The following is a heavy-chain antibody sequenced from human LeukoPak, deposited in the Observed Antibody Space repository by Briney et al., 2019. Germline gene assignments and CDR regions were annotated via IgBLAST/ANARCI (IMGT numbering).Heavy chain of an antibody. J-gene: IGHJ4*02. CDR3: ARDKHYYDTSGYRTYFFDY. CDR1: GFTVTFNH. CDR2: IYSGEST. V-gene: IGHV3-66*01. D-gene: IGHD3-22*01. Sequence: GSLRLSCTASGFTVTFNHMNWVRQAPGKGLEWGSAIYSGESTYYADSVKDRFTISRDISKNMVYLQMDNLRAEDTPIYYCARDKHYYDTSGYRTYFFDYWVQGTLVTVSS.